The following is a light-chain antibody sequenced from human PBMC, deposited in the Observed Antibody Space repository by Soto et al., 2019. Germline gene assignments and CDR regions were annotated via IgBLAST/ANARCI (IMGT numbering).Light chain of an antibody. J-gene: IGKJ2*01. CDR1: QTVSSN. V-gene: IGKV3-15*01. Sequence: EVLMTQSPATLSVSPGERATLSCRASQTVSSNLALYQQKPGQAPRLLIYGASTRATGIPARFSGSGSGTEFTLTISSLQSEDFAVYFCQQYNNWPPYTFGQGTKLEIK. CDR3: QQYNNWPPYT. CDR2: GAS.